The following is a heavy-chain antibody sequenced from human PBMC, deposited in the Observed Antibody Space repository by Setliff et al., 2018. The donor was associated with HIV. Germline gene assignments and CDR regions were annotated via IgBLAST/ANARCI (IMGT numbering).Heavy chain of an antibody. D-gene: IGHD4-17*01. CDR2: IYTTGST. CDR3: ARYDYGDFDY. V-gene: IGHV4-61*09. Sequence: LSLTCTVSGGSISSGSYYWTWIRQPAGKGLEWIGHIYTTGSTNYNPSLKSRVTISVDTSKNQFSLKLSSVTAADTAVYYCARYDYGDFDYWGQGTPVTVSS. J-gene: IGHJ4*02. CDR1: GGSISSGSYY.